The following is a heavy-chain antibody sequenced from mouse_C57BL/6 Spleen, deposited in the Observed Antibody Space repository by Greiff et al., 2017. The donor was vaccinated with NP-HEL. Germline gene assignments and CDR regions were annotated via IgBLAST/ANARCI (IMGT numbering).Heavy chain of an antibody. Sequence: EVQLQQSGAELVRPGASVKLSCTASGFNIKDDYMHWVKQRPEQGLEWIGWIDPENGDTEYASQFQGKATITADTSSNTAYLQLSSLTSEDTAVYYCTLIYYGNYDAMDYWGQGTSVTVSS. CDR3: TLIYYGNYDAMDY. CDR2: IDPENGDT. J-gene: IGHJ4*01. D-gene: IGHD2-1*01. V-gene: IGHV14-4*01. CDR1: GFNIKDDY.